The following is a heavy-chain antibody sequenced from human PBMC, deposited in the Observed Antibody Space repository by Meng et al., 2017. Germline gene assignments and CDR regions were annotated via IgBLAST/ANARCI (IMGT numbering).Heavy chain of an antibody. D-gene: IGHD4-17*01. CDR2: MVYSGST. V-gene: IGHV4-61*01. Sequence: VPLLTSGQGLVRPAAHLSLTSVLPAGSYPIGNDYWSWCRQPPVTGLECIGYMVYSGSTTYMPSLKTRVTMSVDTSQNQFSLKLTSVTAADTAVYFCARDVDGDYETLFDYWGQETLVTVSS. J-gene: IGHJ4*02. CDR3: ARDVDGDYETLFDY. CDR1: AGSYPIGNDY.